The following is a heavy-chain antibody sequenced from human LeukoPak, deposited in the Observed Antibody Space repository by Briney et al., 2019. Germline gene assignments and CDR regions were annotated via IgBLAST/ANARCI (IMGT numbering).Heavy chain of an antibody. CDR1: GGSISSSSYY. V-gene: IGHV4-39*01. CDR3: AIQDTILRRLYYYYMDV. D-gene: IGHD3-3*01. Sequence: PSETLSLTCTVSGGSISSSSYYWGWIRQPPGKGLEWIGSIYYSGSTYYNPSLKSRVTISVDTSKNQFSLKLSSVTAADTGMYYCAIQDTILRRLYYYYMDVWGKGTTVTVSS. J-gene: IGHJ6*03. CDR2: IYYSGST.